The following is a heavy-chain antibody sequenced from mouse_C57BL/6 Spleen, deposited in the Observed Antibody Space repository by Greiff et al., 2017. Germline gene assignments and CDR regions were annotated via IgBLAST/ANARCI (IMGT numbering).Heavy chain of an antibody. D-gene: IGHD4-1*01. Sequence: QVQLKESGAELVRPGASVTLSCKASGYTFTDYEMHWVKQTPVHGLEWIGAIDPETGGTAYNQKFKGKAILTADKSSSTAYMELRSLTSEDSAVYYCTRVLLGRYFDVWGTGTTVTVSS. CDR3: TRVLLGRYFDV. V-gene: IGHV1-15*01. J-gene: IGHJ1*03. CDR1: GYTFTDYE. CDR2: IDPETGGT.